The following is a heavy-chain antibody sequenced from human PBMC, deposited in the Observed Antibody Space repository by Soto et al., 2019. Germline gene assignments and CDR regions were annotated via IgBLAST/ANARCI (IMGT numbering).Heavy chain of an antibody. CDR3: ARSLGWYAIDY. V-gene: IGHV4-4*02. Sequence: QVLLQESGPGLVQPSGTLSLSCVVSCVSIGSNYYWGRVRQSPAKGLELLGDMSHIGSVNYNPSLKSRVTISRHKSQNQLYLILNSVTAADTAVYYCARSLGWYAIDYWGQGTLVIISS. CDR1: CVSIGSNYY. J-gene: IGHJ4*02. D-gene: IGHD6-19*01. CDR2: MSHIGSV.